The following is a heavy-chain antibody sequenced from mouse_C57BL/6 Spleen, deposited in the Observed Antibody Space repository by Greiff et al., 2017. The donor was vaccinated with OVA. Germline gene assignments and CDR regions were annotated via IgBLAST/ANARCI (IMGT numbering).Heavy chain of an antibody. J-gene: IGHJ1*03. V-gene: IGHV1-53*01. Sequence: VQLQQPGTELVKPGASVKLSCKASGYTFTSYWMHWVKQRPGQGLAWIGNLHPSNGGTNYNEKFKSKATLTVDKSSSTAYMQLSSLTSEDSAVYYCARGYYYGSRYWYFDVWGTGTTVTVSS. CDR3: ARGYYYGSRYWYFDV. CDR2: LHPSNGGT. CDR1: GYTFTSYW. D-gene: IGHD1-1*01.